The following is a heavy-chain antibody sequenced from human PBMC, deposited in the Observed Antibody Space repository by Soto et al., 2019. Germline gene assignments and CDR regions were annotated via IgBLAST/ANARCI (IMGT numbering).Heavy chain of an antibody. CDR1: GGSINSGGYY. J-gene: IGHJ5*02. CDR3: ARDGGFGEALLGNWFDP. CDR2: IYYSGST. V-gene: IGHV4-31*03. Sequence: SETLSLTCTVSGGSINSGGYYWSWIRQHPGKGLEWIGYIYYSGSTYYNPSLKSRVTISVDTSKNQFSLKLSSVTAADTAVYYCARDGGFGEALLGNWFDPWGQGTLVTVSS. D-gene: IGHD3-10*01.